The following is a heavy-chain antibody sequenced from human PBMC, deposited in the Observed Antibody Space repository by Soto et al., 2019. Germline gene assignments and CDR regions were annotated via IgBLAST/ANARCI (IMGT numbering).Heavy chain of an antibody. Sequence: GGSLRLSCAASGFTFSNAWMNWVRQAPGKGLEWVGRIKSKTDGGTTDYAAPVKGRFTISRDDSKNTLYLQMNSLKTEDTAVYYCTTNYYVSGSLHHYYYGMDVWGQGTTVSGSS. CDR2: IKSKTDGGTT. J-gene: IGHJ6*02. CDR1: GFTFSNAW. V-gene: IGHV3-15*07. CDR3: TTNYYVSGSLHHYYYGMDV. D-gene: IGHD3-10*01.